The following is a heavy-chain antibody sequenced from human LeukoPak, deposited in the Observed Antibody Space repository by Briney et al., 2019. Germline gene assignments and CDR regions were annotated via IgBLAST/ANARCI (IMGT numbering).Heavy chain of an antibody. J-gene: IGHJ4*02. CDR3: AKFSGWLLDY. V-gene: IGHV3-30*18. Sequence: GGSLRLSCAASGFTFSSYGMHWVRQAPGKGLEGVAVISYDGSNKYYADSVKGRFTISRDNSKNTLYLQMNSLRAEDTAVYYCAKFSGWLLDYWGQGTLVTVSS. CDR2: ISYDGSNK. CDR1: GFTFSSYG. D-gene: IGHD6-19*01.